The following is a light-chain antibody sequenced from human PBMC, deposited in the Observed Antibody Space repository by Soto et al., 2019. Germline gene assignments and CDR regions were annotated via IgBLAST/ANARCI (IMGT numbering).Light chain of an antibody. CDR2: GTS. J-gene: IGKJ1*01. V-gene: IGKV3-20*01. CDR1: QSVSSSY. Sequence: EIVLTQSPGTLSLSPGERATLSCRASQSVSSSYLAWYQQRPGQAPRLLIYGTSSRATGIPDRFSGSGSGTDFTLTISRLEPEDFAVYYCQLYGGSPGTFGQGTKVDIK. CDR3: QLYGGSPGT.